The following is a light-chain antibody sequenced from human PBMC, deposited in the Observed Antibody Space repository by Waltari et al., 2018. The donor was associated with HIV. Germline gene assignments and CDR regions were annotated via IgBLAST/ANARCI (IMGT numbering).Light chain of an antibody. CDR1: SDDIGGSNY. CDR3: SSFAGSNTVV. Sequence: QSALTQPPSASGSLGQSVTLPCSGTSDDIGGSNYVFWYQQYPAKAPKLLIYEVNKRPSGVPDRFSGSKSLNTASLTVSGLQAEDEAHYFCSSFAGSNTVVFGGGTKLTVL. CDR2: EVN. V-gene: IGLV2-8*01. J-gene: IGLJ2*01.